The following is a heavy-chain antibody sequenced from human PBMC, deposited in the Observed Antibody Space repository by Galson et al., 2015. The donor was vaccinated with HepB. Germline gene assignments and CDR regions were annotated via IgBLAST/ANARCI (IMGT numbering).Heavy chain of an antibody. V-gene: IGHV3-7*01. D-gene: IGHD6-13*01. CDR3: ARDFPSSWYVMDYYYYGMDV. J-gene: IGHJ6*02. CDR2: IKQDGSEK. CDR1: GFTFSSYW. Sequence: SLRLSCAASGFTFSSYWMSWVRQAPGKGLEWVANIKQDGSEKYYVDSVKGRFTISRDNAKNSLYLQMNSLRAEDTAVYYCARDFPSSWYVMDYYYYGMDVWGQGTTVTVSS.